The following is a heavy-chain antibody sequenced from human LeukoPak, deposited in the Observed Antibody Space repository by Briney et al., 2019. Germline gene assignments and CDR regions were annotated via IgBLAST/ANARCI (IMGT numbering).Heavy chain of an antibody. Sequence: GGSLRLSCVASGFTFSTSAMSWVRQAPGKGLEWVSAISGSGGSTYYADPVKGRFTISRDNSKNTVYVQMNSLRAEDTAVYYCAKEVGLGWAIDHWGQGTLVTVSS. D-gene: IGHD6-19*01. V-gene: IGHV3-23*01. J-gene: IGHJ4*02. CDR1: GFTFSTSA. CDR3: AKEVGLGWAIDH. CDR2: ISGSGGST.